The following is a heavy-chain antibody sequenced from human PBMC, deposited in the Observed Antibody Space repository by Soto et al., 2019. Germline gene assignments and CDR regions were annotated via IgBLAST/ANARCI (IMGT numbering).Heavy chain of an antibody. J-gene: IGHJ6*02. V-gene: IGHV4-39*01. Sequence: PSETLSLTCTVSGGSISSSSYYWGWIRQPPGKGLEWIGSIYYSGSTYYNPSLKSRVTISVDTSKNQFSLKLSSVTAADTAVYYCARINYGGNPDQPFYYYYYGMDVWGQGTTVTVSS. CDR1: GGSISSSSYY. CDR2: IYYSGST. CDR3: ARINYGGNPDQPFYYYYYGMDV. D-gene: IGHD4-17*01.